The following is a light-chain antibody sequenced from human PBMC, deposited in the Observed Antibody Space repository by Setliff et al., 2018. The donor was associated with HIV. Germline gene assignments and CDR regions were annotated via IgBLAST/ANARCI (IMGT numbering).Light chain of an antibody. CDR1: SSDVGGYNY. V-gene: IGLV2-14*03. Sequence: QSALTQPASVSGSPGHSITISCTGTSSDVGGYNYVSWYQQHPGKAPKLMISDVSNGPSGVSNRFSGSKSGNTASLTISGLQAEDEADYYCSSYTSSSTYVFGSGTKVTVL. J-gene: IGLJ1*01. CDR3: SSYTSSSTYV. CDR2: DVS.